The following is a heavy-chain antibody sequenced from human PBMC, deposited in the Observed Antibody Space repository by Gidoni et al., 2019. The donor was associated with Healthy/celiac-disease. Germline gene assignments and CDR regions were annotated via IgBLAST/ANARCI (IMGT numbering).Heavy chain of an antibody. CDR3: AISGYYDILTGSDAFDI. J-gene: IGHJ3*02. Sequence: EVQLLESGGDLVQPGGSLRLPCAASGFTFSSYAMNWVRQAPGKGLEWVSAISGSGGSTYYADSVKGRFTISRDNSKNTLYLQMNSLRAEDTAVYYCAISGYYDILTGSDAFDIWGQGTMVTVSS. D-gene: IGHD3-9*01. CDR2: ISGSGGST. V-gene: IGHV3-23*01. CDR1: GFTFSSYA.